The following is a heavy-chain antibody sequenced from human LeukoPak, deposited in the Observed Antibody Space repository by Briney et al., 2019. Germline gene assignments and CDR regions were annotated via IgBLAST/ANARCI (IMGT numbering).Heavy chain of an antibody. CDR2: IYYSGST. CDR1: SSYW. J-gene: IGHJ4*02. V-gene: IGHV4-39*01. D-gene: IGHD6-13*01. Sequence: SSYWMSWVRQPPGKGLEWIGSIYYSGSTYYNPSLKSRVTISVDTSKNQFSLKLSSVTAADTAVYYCAREYSSSWVIRDDGGWGQGTLVTVSS. CDR3: AREYSSSWVIRDDGG.